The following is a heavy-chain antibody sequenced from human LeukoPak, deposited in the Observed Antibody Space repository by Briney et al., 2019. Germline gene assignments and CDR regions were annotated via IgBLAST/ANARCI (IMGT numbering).Heavy chain of an antibody. D-gene: IGHD3-10*01. CDR3: ARVGPEYYYGSGSYASDI. Sequence: ASVKVSCKASGYTFTSYDINWVRQATGQGLEWMGWMNPNSGNTGYAQKFQGRVTMTRNTSISTAYMELSSLRSEDTAVYYCARVGPEYYYGSGSYASDIWGQGTMVTVSS. CDR1: GYTFTSYD. CDR2: MNPNSGNT. V-gene: IGHV1-8*01. J-gene: IGHJ3*02.